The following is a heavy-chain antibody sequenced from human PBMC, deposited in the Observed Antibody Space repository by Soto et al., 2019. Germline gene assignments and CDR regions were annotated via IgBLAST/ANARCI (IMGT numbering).Heavy chain of an antibody. V-gene: IGHV3-21*01. CDR2: ISSSSSYI. D-gene: IGHD2-21*01. Sequence: EVQLVESGGGLVKPGGSLRISCAASGFTFSSYSMNWVRQAPGKGLEWVSSISSSSSYIYYADSVKGRFTISRDNAKNSLYLQMNSLRAEDTAVYYCARVERAYCGGDCYDYWGQGTLVTVSS. J-gene: IGHJ4*02. CDR1: GFTFSSYS. CDR3: ARVERAYCGGDCYDY.